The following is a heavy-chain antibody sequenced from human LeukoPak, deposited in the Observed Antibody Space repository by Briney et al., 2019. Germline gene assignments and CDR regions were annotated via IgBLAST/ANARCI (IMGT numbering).Heavy chain of an antibody. CDR1: GGSFSGYY. CDR3: ARGAAAKIKHNWFDP. CDR2: INHSGST. J-gene: IGHJ5*02. D-gene: IGHD2-2*01. V-gene: IGHV4-34*01. Sequence: SETLSLTCAVYGGSFSGYYWSWIRQPPGKGLEWIGEINHSGSTNYNPSLKSRVTISVDTSKNQFSLKLSSVTAADTAVYYCARGAAAKIKHNWFDPWGQGTLVTVSS.